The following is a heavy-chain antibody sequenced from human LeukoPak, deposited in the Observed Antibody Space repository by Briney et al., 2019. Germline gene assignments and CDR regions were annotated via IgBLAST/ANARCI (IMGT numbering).Heavy chain of an antibody. CDR2: ISGSGGST. Sequence: GGSLRLSCAASGFTFNSYAMSWVRQAPGKGLEWVSAISGSGGSTYYADSVKGRFTISRDNSKNTLYLQVNCLRAEDTAVYYCAKHTLLGSGWDSGYWGQGTLVTVSS. D-gene: IGHD6-19*01. V-gene: IGHV3-23*01. CDR1: GFTFNSYA. CDR3: AKHTLLGSGWDSGY. J-gene: IGHJ4*02.